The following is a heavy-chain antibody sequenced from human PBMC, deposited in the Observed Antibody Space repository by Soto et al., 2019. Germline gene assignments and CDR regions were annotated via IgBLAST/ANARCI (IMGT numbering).Heavy chain of an antibody. V-gene: IGHV3-30*18. D-gene: IGHD3-10*01. CDR3: AKAGYCTRGNCYDYYRYGMDV. CDR2: VSYDGSSE. Sequence: VQMVESGGGVVQPGRSLRLTCAVSGFTFSDYGMHWVRQAPRKGLEWVAVVSYDGSSEFYADSVKGRFTISRDNSKNTLHLQMTSLRSEATAVYYCAKAGYCTRGNCYDYYRYGMDVWGQGTAVTVSS. J-gene: IGHJ6*02. CDR1: GFTFSDYG.